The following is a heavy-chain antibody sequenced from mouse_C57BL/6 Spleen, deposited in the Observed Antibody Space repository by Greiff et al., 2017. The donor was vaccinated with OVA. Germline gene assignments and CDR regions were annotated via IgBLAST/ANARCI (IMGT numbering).Heavy chain of an antibody. D-gene: IGHD1-1*01. V-gene: IGHV2-2*01. CDR3: ARNYGSSYGNYFDY. CDR1: GFSLTSYG. Sequence: VQLQQSGPGLVQPSQSLSITCTVSGFSLTSYGVHWVRQSPGKGLEWLGVIWSGGSTDYNAAFISRLSISKDNSKSQVFFKMYSLQADDTAIYYCARNYGSSYGNYFDYWGQGTTLTVSS. CDR2: IWSGGST. J-gene: IGHJ2*01.